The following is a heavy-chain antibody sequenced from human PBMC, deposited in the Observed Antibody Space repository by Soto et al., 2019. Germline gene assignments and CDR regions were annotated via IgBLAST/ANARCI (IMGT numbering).Heavy chain of an antibody. CDR3: SRDGIAAADTGIGY. V-gene: IGHV1-69*08. D-gene: IGHD6-13*01. CDR2: IIPILGIA. J-gene: IGHJ4*02. Sequence: QVQLVQSGAEVKKPGSSMKVSCKASGGTFSSYTISWVRQAPGQGLEWMGRIIPILGIANYAQKFQSRVTITADKSTSPAYMELSSLRSEATAVNYCSRDGIAAADTGIGYWGQGTLVTVSS. CDR1: GGTFSSYT.